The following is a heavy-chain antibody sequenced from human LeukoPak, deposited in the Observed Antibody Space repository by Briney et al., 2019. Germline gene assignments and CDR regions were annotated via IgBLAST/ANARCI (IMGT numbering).Heavy chain of an antibody. V-gene: IGHV4-34*01. D-gene: IGHD2-8*01. CDR1: GGSFSGFY. CDR2: IYHSGST. J-gene: IGHJ5*02. CDR3: AREKYCTNGVCYTNWFDP. Sequence: PSETLSLTCAVYGGSFSGFYWTWIRQPPGKGLEWIGEIYHSGSTNYNPSLKSRVTISVDTSKNQFSLKLSSVTAADTAVYYCAREKYCTNGVCYTNWFDPWGQGTLVTVSS.